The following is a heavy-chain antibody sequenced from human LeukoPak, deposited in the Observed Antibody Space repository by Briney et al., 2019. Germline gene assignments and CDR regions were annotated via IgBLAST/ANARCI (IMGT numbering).Heavy chain of an antibody. CDR1: GFTFSGYW. J-gene: IGHJ4*02. CDR3: ARDLRAFFDY. CDR2: IKQDGSEK. Sequence: GGSLRLSCAASGFTFSGYWMTWVRQAPGKGLEWVANIKQDGSEKHYVDSVKGRLTISRDNAKNSLYLQMNSLRAEDTAVYYCARDLRAFFDYWGQGTLVTVSS. V-gene: IGHV3-7*01. D-gene: IGHD5/OR15-5a*01.